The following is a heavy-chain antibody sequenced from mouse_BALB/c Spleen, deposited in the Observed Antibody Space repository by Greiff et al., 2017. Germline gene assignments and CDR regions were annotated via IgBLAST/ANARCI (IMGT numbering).Heavy chain of an antibody. Sequence: VQRVESGPGLVQPSQSLSITCTVSGFSLTSYGVHWVRQSPGKGLEWLGVIWSGGSTDYNAAFISRLSISKDNSKSQVFFKMNSLQANDTAIYYCASDYDGYWYFDVWGAGTTVTVSS. CDR3: ASDYDGYWYFDV. D-gene: IGHD2-3*01. CDR2: IWSGGST. J-gene: IGHJ1*01. CDR1: GFSLTSYG. V-gene: IGHV2-2*02.